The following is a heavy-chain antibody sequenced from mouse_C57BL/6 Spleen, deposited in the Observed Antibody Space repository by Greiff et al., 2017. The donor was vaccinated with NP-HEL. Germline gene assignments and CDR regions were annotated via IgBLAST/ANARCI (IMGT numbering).Heavy chain of an antibody. CDR1: GFTFSSYA. V-gene: IGHV5-4*01. Sequence: EVHLVESGGGLVKPGGSLKLSCAASGFTFSSYAMSWVRQTPEKRLEWVATISDGGSYTYYPDNVKGRVTISRDNAKNNLYLQRSHLKSEDTAMYYCARDSNSPFDYWGQGTTLTVSS. D-gene: IGHD2-5*01. CDR2: ISDGGSYT. CDR3: ARDSNSPFDY. J-gene: IGHJ2*01.